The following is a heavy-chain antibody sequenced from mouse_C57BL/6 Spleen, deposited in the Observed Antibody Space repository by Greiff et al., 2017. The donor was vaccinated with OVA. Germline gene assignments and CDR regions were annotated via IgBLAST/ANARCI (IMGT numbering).Heavy chain of an antibody. V-gene: IGHV1-53*01. Sequence: QVQLQQPGTELVKPGASVKLSCKASGYTFTSDWMHWVKQRPGQGLEWIGNINPSNGGTNYNEKFKSKATLTVDKSSSTAYMQLSSLTSEDSAVYYCARARQDLEFTTGVAPDYWGQGTTLTVSS. D-gene: IGHD1-1*01. CDR3: ARARQDLEFTTGVAPDY. CDR1: GYTFTSDW. CDR2: INPSNGGT. J-gene: IGHJ2*01.